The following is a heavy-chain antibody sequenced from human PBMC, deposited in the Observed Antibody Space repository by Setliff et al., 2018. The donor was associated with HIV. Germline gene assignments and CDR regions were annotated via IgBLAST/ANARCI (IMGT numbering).Heavy chain of an antibody. V-gene: IGHV4-61*09. J-gene: IGHJ6*03. CDR1: GDSISSGSYY. CDR3: ARIVRWELVATSTFFYYYMDV. CDR2: IHTTGST. D-gene: IGHD1-26*01. Sequence: SETLSLTCSVSGDSISSGSYYWSWIRLPAGKGLEWIGQIHTTGSTNYNPSLKSRVTISMDTSKNQFSLKLSSVTAADTAVYYCARIVRWELVATSTFFYYYMDVWGKGTTVTVSS.